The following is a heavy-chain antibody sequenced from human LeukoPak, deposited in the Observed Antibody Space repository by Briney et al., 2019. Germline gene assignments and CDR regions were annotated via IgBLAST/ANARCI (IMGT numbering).Heavy chain of an antibody. D-gene: IGHD4-11*01. CDR3: ADYHGDNYFDD. CDR1: GFIFSDYA. CDR2: ISGRGDST. V-gene: IGHV3-23*01. Sequence: GGSLRLSCAASGFIFSDYAMSWVRQAPGKGLEWVSGISGRGDSTYYADSVKGRFTISRDNPKNTLYLQMNSLRAEDTAVYYCADYHGDNYFDDWGQGTLIIVSS. J-gene: IGHJ4*02.